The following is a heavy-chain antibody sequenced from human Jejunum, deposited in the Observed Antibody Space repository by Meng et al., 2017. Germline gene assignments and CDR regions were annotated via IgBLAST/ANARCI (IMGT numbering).Heavy chain of an antibody. CDR1: GFTFSRSR. CDR3: VRVSTPRGYYDSSGYYYAFDY. CDR2: IKCDGSEK. V-gene: IGHV3-52*01. Sequence: GESLKISCAASGFTFSRSRMHWVCQAPEKGLEWVADIKCDGSEKYYVDSVKGRLTISRDNAKNSLYVQVNSLRAEDMTVYYCVRVSTPRGYYDSSGYYYAFDYWGQGTLVTVSS. D-gene: IGHD3-22*01. J-gene: IGHJ4*02.